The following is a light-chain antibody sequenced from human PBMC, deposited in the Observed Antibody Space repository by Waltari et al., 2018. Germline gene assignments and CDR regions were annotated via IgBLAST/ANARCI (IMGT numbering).Light chain of an antibody. J-gene: IGLJ2*01. Sequence: QSALTQPASVSGSPGPSITISCTGTSSDVGSYNLVSWYQQHPGKAPKLIIYEGSKRPSGVSNRFSGSKSGNTASLPISGLQAEDEADYYCCSYAGSSVLFGGGTKLTVL. CDR3: CSYAGSSVL. CDR2: EGS. CDR1: SSDVGSYNL. V-gene: IGLV2-23*01.